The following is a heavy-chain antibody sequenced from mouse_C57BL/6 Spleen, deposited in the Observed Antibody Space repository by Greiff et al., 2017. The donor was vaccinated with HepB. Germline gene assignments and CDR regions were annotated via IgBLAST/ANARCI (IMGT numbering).Heavy chain of an antibody. V-gene: IGHV1-18*01. CDR2: INPNNGGT. CDR1: GYTFTDYN. CDR3: ARHGNYPDY. Sequence: EVQLVESGPELVKPGASVKIPCKASGYTFTDYNMDWVKQSHGKSLEWIGDINPNNGGTIYNQKFKGKATLTVDKSSSTAYMELRSLTSEDTAVYYCARHGNYPDYWGQGTTLTVSS. J-gene: IGHJ2*01. D-gene: IGHD2-1*01.